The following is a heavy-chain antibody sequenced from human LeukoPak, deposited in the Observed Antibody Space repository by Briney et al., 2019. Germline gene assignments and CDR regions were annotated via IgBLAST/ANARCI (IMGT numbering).Heavy chain of an antibody. D-gene: IGHD1-1*01. Sequence: PGGSLRLSCAVSGFTFSDYYMSWIRQTPGKGLEWLSYISSSGNTIYYADSVKGRFTISRDNAKNSLYLQINSLRAEDTALYFCARNHPSRNDGWPLFDYWGWGTLVTVSS. J-gene: IGHJ4*02. V-gene: IGHV3-11*01. CDR3: ARNHPSRNDGWPLFDY. CDR2: ISSSGNTI. CDR1: GFTFSDYY.